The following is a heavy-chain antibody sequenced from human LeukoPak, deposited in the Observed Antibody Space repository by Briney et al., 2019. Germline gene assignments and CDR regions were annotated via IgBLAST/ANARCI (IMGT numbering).Heavy chain of an antibody. Sequence: GGSLRLSCAASGFTFSSYAMHWVRQAPGKGLEWVAVISYDGSNKYYADSVKGRFTISRDNSKNTLYLQMNSLRAEDTAVYYCASPIRWFYGMDVWGQGTTVTVSS. CDR2: ISYDGSNK. V-gene: IGHV3-30-3*01. D-gene: IGHD4-23*01. J-gene: IGHJ6*02. CDR3: ASPIRWFYGMDV. CDR1: GFTFSSYA.